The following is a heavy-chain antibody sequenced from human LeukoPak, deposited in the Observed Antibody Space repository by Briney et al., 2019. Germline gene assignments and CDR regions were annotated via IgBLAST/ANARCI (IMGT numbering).Heavy chain of an antibody. CDR2: FDPEDGET. CDR1: GGTFSSYA. D-gene: IGHD3-3*01. V-gene: IGHV1-24*01. Sequence: ASVKVSCKASGGTFSSYAISWVRQAPGKGLEWMGGFDPEDGETIYAQKFQGRVTMTEDTSTDTAYMELSSLRSEDTAVYYCATNRERITIFGVVSPFDYWGQGTLVTVSS. J-gene: IGHJ4*02. CDR3: ATNRERITIFGVVSPFDY.